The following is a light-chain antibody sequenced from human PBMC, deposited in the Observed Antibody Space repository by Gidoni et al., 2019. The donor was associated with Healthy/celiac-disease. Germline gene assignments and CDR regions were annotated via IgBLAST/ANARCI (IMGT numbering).Light chain of an antibody. CDR1: SSNIGAGYD. V-gene: IGLV1-40*01. CDR2: GNS. CDR3: QSSDSSLWRGV. Sequence: QSVLTQPPAVSGAPGHMVAISCTGSSSNIGAGYDVPWYQQLPGTAPKLLIYGNSNRPSGVPYRFSGSKSGTSASLAITGLQAEDEADYYCQSSDSSLWRGVFGGGTKLTVL. J-gene: IGLJ3*02.